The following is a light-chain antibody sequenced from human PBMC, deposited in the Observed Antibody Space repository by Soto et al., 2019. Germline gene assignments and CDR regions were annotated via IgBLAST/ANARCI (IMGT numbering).Light chain of an antibody. CDR2: EGS. J-gene: IGLJ2*01. V-gene: IGLV2-23*03. CDR3: CSYASTPAFVV. Sequence: QSVLSQPASVSGSRGQSITISCTGASSALGTYRLVSWYQQYPGKAPKLVVYEGSKRPPGVSSRFAGSNSGNTASLTISGLQTDDEADYYCCSYASTPAFVVFGGGTTVTVL. CDR1: SSALGTYRL.